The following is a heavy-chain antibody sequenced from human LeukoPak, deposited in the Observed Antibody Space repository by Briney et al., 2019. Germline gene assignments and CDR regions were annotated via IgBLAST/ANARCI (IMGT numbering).Heavy chain of an antibody. V-gene: IGHV3-23*01. D-gene: IGHD6-19*01. Sequence: PGGSLRLSCAASGFTFSNYGTSWVRQAPGKGLEWVSVISGSGYTTYYADSVKGRFTISRDNSKNTVYLQMNSLRAEDTAVYYCATKVAGRNYFDYWGQGTLVTVSS. CDR1: GFTFSNYG. CDR3: ATKVAGRNYFDY. CDR2: ISGSGYTT. J-gene: IGHJ4*02.